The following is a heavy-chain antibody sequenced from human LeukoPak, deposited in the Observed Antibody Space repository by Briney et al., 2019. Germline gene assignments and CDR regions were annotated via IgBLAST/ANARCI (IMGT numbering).Heavy chain of an antibody. CDR2: IYPGDFDT. CDR3: ARPRGAWYNAFHL. D-gene: IGHD6-13*01. Sequence: PGESLKISCKGSGSRFTSYWIGWVRQMAGKGLEWMGIIYPGDFDTRYSPSFEGQLPISADKSISTAYLQWTSLKASYSAMSNCARPRGAWYNAFHLWGQRKMVTVSS. V-gene: IGHV5-51*03. J-gene: IGHJ3*01. CDR1: GSRFTSYW.